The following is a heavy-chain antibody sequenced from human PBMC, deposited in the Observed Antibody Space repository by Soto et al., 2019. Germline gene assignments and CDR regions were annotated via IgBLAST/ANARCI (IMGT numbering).Heavy chain of an antibody. J-gene: IGHJ4*02. CDR2: FDPEDGET. D-gene: IGHD3-10*01. Sequence: ASVKVSCKVSGYTLTELSMHWVRQAPGKGLEWMGGFDPEDGETIYAQKFQGRVTMTEETSTDTAYMELSSLRSEDTAVYYCATETHYYGSGSYFDYWGQGTLVTVSS. CDR3: ATETHYYGSGSYFDY. CDR1: GYTLTELS. V-gene: IGHV1-24*01.